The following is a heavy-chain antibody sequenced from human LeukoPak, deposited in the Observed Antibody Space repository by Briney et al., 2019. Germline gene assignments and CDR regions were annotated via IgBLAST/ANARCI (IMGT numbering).Heavy chain of an antibody. V-gene: IGHV1-18*01. Sequence: GASVKVSCKASGYTFTSYGISWVRQPPGQGLEWMGWISAYNGDTNYAQKLQGRVTMTTDTSTSTAYMTLRSLRSDDTAVYYCARDPGLGYDFWSGYYKNSRDAFDIWGQGTMVTVSS. CDR2: ISAYNGDT. CDR1: GYTFTSYG. CDR3: ARDPGLGYDFWSGYYKNSRDAFDI. J-gene: IGHJ3*02. D-gene: IGHD3-3*01.